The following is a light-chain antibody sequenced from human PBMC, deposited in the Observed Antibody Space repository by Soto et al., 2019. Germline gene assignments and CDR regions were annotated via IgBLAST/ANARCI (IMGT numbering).Light chain of an antibody. CDR1: QSVISY. J-gene: IGKJ2*01. CDR2: DAS. Sequence: EIVLTQSPATLSLSPGERATLSCRASQSVISYLAWYQQKPGQAPRLVIHDASNRANGIPARFSGSGSGTDFTLTISSLEPEDFAIYYCQQRSNWPRYTFGQGTKLEIK. CDR3: QQRSNWPRYT. V-gene: IGKV3-11*01.